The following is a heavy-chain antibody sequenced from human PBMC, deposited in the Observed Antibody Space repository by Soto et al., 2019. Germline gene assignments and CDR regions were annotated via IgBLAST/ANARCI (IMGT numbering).Heavy chain of an antibody. CDR2: IIPIFGTA. V-gene: IGHV1-69*12. CDR3: ATGYCSGGSCYSIVHYYYGMDV. CDR1: GGTFSSYA. Sequence: QVQLVQSGAEVKKPGSSVKVSCTASGGTFSSYAISWVRQAPGQGLEWMGGIIPIFGTANYAQKFQGRVTITADESTSTAYMELSSLRSEDTAVYYCATGYCSGGSCYSIVHYYYGMDVWGQGTTVTVSS. J-gene: IGHJ6*02. D-gene: IGHD2-15*01.